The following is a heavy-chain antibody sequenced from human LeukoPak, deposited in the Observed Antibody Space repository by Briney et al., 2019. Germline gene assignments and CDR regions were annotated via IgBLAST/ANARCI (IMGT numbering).Heavy chain of an antibody. CDR1: GLTFSSYW. CDR3: ARDQGYSDAFDI. CDR2: INCDGSST. D-gene: IGHD5-18*01. J-gene: IGHJ3*02. Sequence: GGSLRLSCAASGLTFSSYWMHWVRQAPGKGLVWVSRINCDGSSTSYADSVKGRFTISRDNAKNTLYLQRNSLRAEDTAVYYCARDQGYSDAFDIWGQGTMVTVSS. V-gene: IGHV3-74*01.